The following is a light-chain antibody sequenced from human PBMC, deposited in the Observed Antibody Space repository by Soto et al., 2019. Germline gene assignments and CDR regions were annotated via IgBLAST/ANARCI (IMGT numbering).Light chain of an antibody. V-gene: IGKV3-15*01. CDR1: ESVGRN. J-gene: IGKJ1*01. CDR2: LAS. CDR3: QQCSNWPRT. Sequence: EIVLTQSPITLSLSPGERATLSCRASESVGRNLAWYQQKPGQAPRLLISLASTRATGIPARFSGSGSGTEFTLTISSLQTEDFAVYYCQQCSNWPRTFGQGTKVDIK.